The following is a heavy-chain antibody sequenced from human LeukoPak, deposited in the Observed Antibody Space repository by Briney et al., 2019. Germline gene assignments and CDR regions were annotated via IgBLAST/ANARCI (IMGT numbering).Heavy chain of an antibody. Sequence: GGSLRLSCAASGFTFSSYGMHWVRQAPGKGLEGVAVVWYDGSNKYYADSVKGRFTISRDNSKNPLYLQMDSLRAEDTAVYYCARDGLLGYGMDVWGQGTTVTVSS. CDR1: GFTFSSYG. CDR3: ARDGLLGYGMDV. CDR2: VWYDGSNK. J-gene: IGHJ6*02. D-gene: IGHD2/OR15-2a*01. V-gene: IGHV3-33*08.